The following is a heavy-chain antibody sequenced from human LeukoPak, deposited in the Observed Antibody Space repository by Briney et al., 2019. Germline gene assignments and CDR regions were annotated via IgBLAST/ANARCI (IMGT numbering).Heavy chain of an antibody. CDR1: GFTFSDYS. J-gene: IGHJ5*02. CDR3: ARGQLWQTGWFDP. V-gene: IGHV3-21*01. Sequence: PGGSLRLSCAASGFTFSDYSMHWVRQAPGKGLEWVSCISSTSSYIYYADSVRGRFTISRDNAKNPLYLQMNSLRAEDTAVYYCARGQLWQTGWFDPWGQGTLVTVSS. D-gene: IGHD5-18*01. CDR2: ISSTSSYI.